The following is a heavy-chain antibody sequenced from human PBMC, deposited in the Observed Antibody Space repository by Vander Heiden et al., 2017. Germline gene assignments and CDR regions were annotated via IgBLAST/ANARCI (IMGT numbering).Heavy chain of an antibody. J-gene: IGHJ4*02. CDR3: ARGPSLWETTVVTPFDY. CDR1: GYTFTSYD. V-gene: IGHV1-8*01. CDR2: MNPNSGNT. Sequence: QVQLVQSGAEVKKPGASVKVSCKASGYTFTSYDLHWVRQATGQGLEWMGWMNPNSGNTGYAQKFQGRVTMTRNTSISTAYMELSSLRSEDTAVYYCARGPSLWETTVVTPFDYWGQGTLVTVSS. D-gene: IGHD4-17*01.